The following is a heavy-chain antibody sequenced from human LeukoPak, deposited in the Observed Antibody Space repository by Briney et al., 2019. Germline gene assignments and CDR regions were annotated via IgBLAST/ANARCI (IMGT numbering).Heavy chain of an antibody. CDR2: IIPIFGTA. CDR1: GRTFSSYA. J-gene: IGHJ6*02. CDR3: ARHGGYSNYYYYGMDV. D-gene: IGHD5-18*01. V-gene: IGHV1-69*01. Sequence: ASVKVSCNASGRTFSSYAINWLRQAPGQGLEWMGGIIPIFGTANYAQTFQGRVTVTADESTSTAYMELSSLRSEDTAVYYCARHGGYSNYYYYGMDVWGQGTTVTVSS.